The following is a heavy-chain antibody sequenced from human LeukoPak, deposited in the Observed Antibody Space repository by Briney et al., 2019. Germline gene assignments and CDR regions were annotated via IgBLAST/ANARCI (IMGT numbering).Heavy chain of an antibody. CDR1: GFTFSRNG. CDR3: AKEGVLGYCSGGSCYPLDY. V-gene: IGHV3-23*01. J-gene: IGHJ4*02. CDR2: ISGSGGST. D-gene: IGHD2-15*01. Sequence: GGTLRLSCAASGFTFSRNGMTWVRQAPGKGLEWVSAISGSGGSTYYADSVKGRFTISRDNSKNTLYLQMNSLRAEDTAVYYCAKEGVLGYCSGGSCYPLDYWGQGTLVTVSS.